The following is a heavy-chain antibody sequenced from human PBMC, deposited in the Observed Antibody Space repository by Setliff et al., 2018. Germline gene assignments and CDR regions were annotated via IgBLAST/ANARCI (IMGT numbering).Heavy chain of an antibody. CDR3: AKQGMIAPLYYFDY. J-gene: IGHJ4*02. CDR1: GFTFSSYG. CDR2: IWYDGSNK. V-gene: IGHV3-33*06. D-gene: IGHD2-15*01. Sequence: SLKISCAASGFTFSSYGMHWVRQAPGKGLEWVAVIWYDGSNKYYADSVKGRFTISRDNSKNTLYLQMNSLRAEDTAVYYCAKQGMIAPLYYFDYWGQGTLVTVSS.